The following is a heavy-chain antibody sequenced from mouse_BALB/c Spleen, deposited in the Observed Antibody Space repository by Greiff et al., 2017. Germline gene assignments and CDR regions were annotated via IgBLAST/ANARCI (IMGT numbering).Heavy chain of an antibody. CDR2: IWGDGST. CDR3: AKPDYRYDRSWFAY. V-gene: IGHV2-3*01. Sequence: VKLEESGPGLVAPSQSLSITCTVSGFSLTSYGVSWVRQPPGKGLEWLGVIWGDGSTNYHSALISRLSISKDNSKSQVFLKLNSLQTDDTATYYCAKPDYRYDRSWFAYWGQGTLVTVSA. D-gene: IGHD2-14*01. J-gene: IGHJ3*01. CDR1: GFSLTSYG.